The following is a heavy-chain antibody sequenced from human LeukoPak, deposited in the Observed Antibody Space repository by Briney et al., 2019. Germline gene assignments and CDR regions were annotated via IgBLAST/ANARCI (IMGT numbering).Heavy chain of an antibody. Sequence: ASVKVSCKASGYTFTSYGISWVRQAPGQGPEWMGWISPYNGNTNYVQKLQGRVTMTTDTSTSTAYMELRSLRSDDTAVYYCAREEYGYVWGSYRSEFWGQGTLVTVSS. V-gene: IGHV1-18*01. CDR1: GYTFTSYG. D-gene: IGHD3-16*02. CDR2: ISPYNGNT. J-gene: IGHJ4*02. CDR3: AREEYGYVWGSYRSEF.